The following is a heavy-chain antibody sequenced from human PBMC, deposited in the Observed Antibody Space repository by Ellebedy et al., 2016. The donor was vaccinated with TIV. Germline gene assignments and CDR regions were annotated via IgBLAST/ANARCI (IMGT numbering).Heavy chain of an antibody. CDR1: GFSVSRNY. CDR3: VRDPYGADDGWYFDL. CDR2: LHSGGDT. D-gene: IGHD4-17*01. J-gene: IGHJ2*01. Sequence: GESLKISCAASGFSVSRNYMNWVRQAPGKGLEWVSVLHSGGDTYYADSVKGRFTTSKDILKNTLYLQMSSLRDEDTAVYYCVRDPYGADDGWYFDLWGRGTPVTVSS. V-gene: IGHV3-53*01.